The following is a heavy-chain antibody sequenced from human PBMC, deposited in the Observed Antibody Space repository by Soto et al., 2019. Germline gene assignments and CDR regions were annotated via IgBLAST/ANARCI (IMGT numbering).Heavy chain of an antibody. V-gene: IGHV3-23*01. Sequence: EVQLLESGGGLVQPGGSLRLSCAASGFTFSSYAMSWVRQAPGKGLEWVSAISGSGGSTYYADSVKGRFTISRDNSKNTLYLQMNSLRAEDTAVYYCAKDPVRGVQHANWFDPWGQGTLVTVSS. J-gene: IGHJ5*02. CDR1: GFTFSSYA. CDR2: ISGSGGST. CDR3: AKDPVRGVQHANWFDP. D-gene: IGHD3-10*01.